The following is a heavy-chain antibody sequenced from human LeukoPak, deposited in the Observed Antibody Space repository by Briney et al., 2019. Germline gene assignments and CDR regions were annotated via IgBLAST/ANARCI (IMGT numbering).Heavy chain of an antibody. CDR1: GGSFSGYY. CDR3: ARGVRGVIMRYYYYYYYMDV. Sequence: SETLSLTCAVYGGSFSGYYWSWIRQPPGEGLEWIGEINHSGSTKYNPSLKSQVTISVDTSKNQFSLKLSSVSAADTAVYYCARGVRGVIMRYYYYYYYMDVWGKGTTVTISS. V-gene: IGHV4-34*01. J-gene: IGHJ6*03. CDR2: INHSGST. D-gene: IGHD3-10*01.